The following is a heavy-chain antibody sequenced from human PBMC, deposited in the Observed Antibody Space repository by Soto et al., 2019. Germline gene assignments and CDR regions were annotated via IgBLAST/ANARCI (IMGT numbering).Heavy chain of an antibody. CDR1: GFTFSSYG. CDR3: VRTDSSGYYFDY. Sequence: QVQLVESGGGVVQPGRSLRLSCAASGFTFSSYGMHWVRQAPGKGLEWVAVIWYDGSNKYYADSVKGRFTISRDNSKNTLYQQMNSLRAEDTAVYYCVRTDSSGYYFDYWGQGTLVTVSS. CDR2: IWYDGSNK. V-gene: IGHV3-33*01. D-gene: IGHD3-22*01. J-gene: IGHJ4*02.